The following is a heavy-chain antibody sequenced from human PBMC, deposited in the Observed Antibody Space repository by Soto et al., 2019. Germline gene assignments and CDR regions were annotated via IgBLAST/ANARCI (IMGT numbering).Heavy chain of an antibody. CDR1: GGSISSYY. CDR2: IYYSGST. CDR3: ARHLTGDFDY. J-gene: IGHJ4*02. Sequence: SETLSLTCTVSGGSISSYYWSWIRQPPGKGLEWIGYIYYSGSTNYNPSLKSRVTISVDTSKNQFSLKLSSVTAADTAVYYCARHLTGDFDYWGQGTLVTVSS. V-gene: IGHV4-59*08. D-gene: IGHD7-27*01.